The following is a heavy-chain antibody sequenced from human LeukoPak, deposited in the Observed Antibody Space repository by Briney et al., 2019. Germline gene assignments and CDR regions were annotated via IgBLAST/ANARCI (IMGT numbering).Heavy chain of an antibody. CDR3: LYDSSGYGAFDY. D-gene: IGHD3-22*01. CDR2: ISSSSSYI. CDR1: GFTFSSYS. J-gene: IGHJ4*02. V-gene: IGHV3-21*01. Sequence: PGGSLRLSCAASGFTFSSYSMNWVRQAPGKGLEWVSSISSSSSYIYYADSVKGRFTISRDNAKNSLYLQMNSLRAEDTAVYYCLYDSSGYGAFDYWGQGTLVTVSS.